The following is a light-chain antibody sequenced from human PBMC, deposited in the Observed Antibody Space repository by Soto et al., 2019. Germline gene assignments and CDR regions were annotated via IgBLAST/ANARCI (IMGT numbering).Light chain of an antibody. CDR2: ETS. V-gene: IGKV1-5*03. J-gene: IGKJ1*01. Sequence: DVQRTQSPSTLSASVGDRVTITCRASQSISRWLAWYPPKPCKVPKLLIYETSSLEDGVPSRVTGSGSGTEFSLTITRLKPEVFASYYCQHYKDYWTFGQGTKVDIK. CDR1: QSISRW. CDR3: QHYKDYWT.